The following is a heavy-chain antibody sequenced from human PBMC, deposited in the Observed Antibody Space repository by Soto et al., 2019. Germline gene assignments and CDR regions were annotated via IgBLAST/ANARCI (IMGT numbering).Heavy chain of an antibody. CDR2: ISGSGSST. CDR3: AKGIAPVVKHKGIDY. V-gene: IGHV3-23*01. D-gene: IGHD6-13*01. J-gene: IGHJ4*02. Sequence: GGSLRLSCAASGFPFSSYAMTWVRQSPGKGLEWVSSISGSGSSTYSADSVKGRFTVSRDNSKNTQYLQMDSLRVEDTAVYFCAKGIAPVVKHKGIDYWCQGNVVAVSS. CDR1: GFPFSSYA.